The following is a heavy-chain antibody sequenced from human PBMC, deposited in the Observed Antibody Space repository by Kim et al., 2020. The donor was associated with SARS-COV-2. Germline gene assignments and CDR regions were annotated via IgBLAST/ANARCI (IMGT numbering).Heavy chain of an antibody. CDR3: AIHRPLIVGATVDY. J-gene: IGHJ4*02. CDR1: GGSISSSSYY. V-gene: IGHV4-39*01. D-gene: IGHD1-26*01. CDR2: IYYSGST. Sequence: SETLSLTCTVSGGSISSSSYYWGWIRQPPGKGLEWIGSIYYSGSTYYNPSLKSRVTISVDTSKNQFSLKLSSVTAADTAVYYCAIHRPLIVGATVDYWGQGTLVTVSS.